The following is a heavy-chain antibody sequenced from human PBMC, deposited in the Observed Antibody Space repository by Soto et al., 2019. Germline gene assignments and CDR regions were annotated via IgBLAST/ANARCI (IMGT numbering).Heavy chain of an antibody. J-gene: IGHJ4*02. Sequence: QITLKESGPTQVKPTQTLTLTCSFSGFSLNTDGEGVGWVRQPPGEALEWLALIYWDDDERYSPSLNTRLTITKDPSKNQVVLKMTSMDPVDTATYYCAHSRNLITEDAQVGDFDYWGQGTLVTVSS. CDR3: AHSRNLITEDAQVGDFDY. V-gene: IGHV2-5*02. CDR2: IYWDDDE. D-gene: IGHD3-10*01. CDR1: GFSLNTDGEG.